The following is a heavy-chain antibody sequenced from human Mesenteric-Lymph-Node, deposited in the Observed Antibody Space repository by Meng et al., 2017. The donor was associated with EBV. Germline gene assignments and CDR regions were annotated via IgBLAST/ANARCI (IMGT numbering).Heavy chain of an antibody. D-gene: IGHD1-14*01. CDR1: GYTFTNYA. V-gene: IGHV7-4-1*02. CDR2: FNTISGNP. J-gene: IGHJ4*02. Sequence: VQLVRSGSELKTPGASVTVSCKASGYTFTNYAMNWVRQAPGQGLEWVGWFNTISGNPAYGQGFTGRFVFSWDTSVSTAYLQISSLKTEDTAVYYCARENPGDYIDYWGQGTLVTVSS. CDR3: ARENPGDYIDY.